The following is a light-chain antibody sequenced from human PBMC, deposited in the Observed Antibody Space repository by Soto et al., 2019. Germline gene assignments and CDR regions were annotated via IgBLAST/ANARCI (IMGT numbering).Light chain of an antibody. Sequence: DIQMTQSPSSLSASVGDRVTITCRASESIARHLNWYQQKPGKAPKLLIYAASSLQNGVPSRFRGGGSGTDFTLTISNLPPEYFATYYCQQTYSTLAITFGQGTRLEIK. V-gene: IGKV1-39*01. CDR3: QQTYSTLAIT. CDR1: ESIARH. CDR2: AAS. J-gene: IGKJ5*01.